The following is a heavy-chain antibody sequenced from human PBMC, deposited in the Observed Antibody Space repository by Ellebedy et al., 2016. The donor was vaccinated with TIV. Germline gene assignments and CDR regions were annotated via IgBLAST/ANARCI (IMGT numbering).Heavy chain of an antibody. V-gene: IGHV5-51*01. Sequence: GESLKISCKGSGYSFTSYWIGWVRQMPGKGLEWMGIIYPGDSDTRYSPSFQGQVTISADKSISTAYLQWSSLKASDTAMYYCARHCKHRSGKDYYYYGMDVWGQGTTVTVSS. CDR3: ARHCKHRSGKDYYYYGMDV. J-gene: IGHJ6*02. CDR2: IYPGDSDT. CDR1: GYSFTSYW. D-gene: IGHD3-10*01.